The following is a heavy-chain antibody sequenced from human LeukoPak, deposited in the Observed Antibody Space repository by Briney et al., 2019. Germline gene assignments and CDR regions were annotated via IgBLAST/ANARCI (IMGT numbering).Heavy chain of an antibody. Sequence: PGGSLRLSCAASGFTFSSYGMHWVRQAPGKGLEWVAVIWYDGSNKYYADSVKGRFTISRDNSKNTLYLQMNSLRAEDTAVYYCARDDSSLGAFDYWGQGTLVTVSS. CDR1: GFTFSSYG. V-gene: IGHV3-33*01. J-gene: IGHJ4*02. D-gene: IGHD1-26*01. CDR3: ARDDSSLGAFDY. CDR2: IWYDGSNK.